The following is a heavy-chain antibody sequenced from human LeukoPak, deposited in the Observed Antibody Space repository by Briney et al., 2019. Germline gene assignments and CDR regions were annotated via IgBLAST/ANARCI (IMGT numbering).Heavy chain of an antibody. CDR3: ARDLGYSYGNGGDY. V-gene: IGHV4-34*01. CDR1: GGSFSGYY. Sequence: SETLSLTCAVYGGSFSGYYWSWIRQPPGKGLEWIGEINHSGSTNYNPSLKSRVTISVDTSKNQFSLKLSSVTAADTAVYYCARDLGYSYGNGGDYWGQGTLVTVSS. D-gene: IGHD5-18*01. CDR2: INHSGST. J-gene: IGHJ4*02.